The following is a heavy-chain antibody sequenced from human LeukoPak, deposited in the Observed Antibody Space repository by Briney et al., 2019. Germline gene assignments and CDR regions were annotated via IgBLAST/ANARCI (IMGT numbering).Heavy chain of an antibody. D-gene: IGHD4-17*01. CDR2: ISSGSSYI. CDR1: GFTFSNYA. J-gene: IGHJ4*02. CDR3: ARGYGDYFDY. V-gene: IGHV3-21*01. Sequence: GGSLRLSCEASGFTFSNYAMSWVRQAPGKGLEWVSSISSGSSYIYYADSVKGRFTISRDNAKNSLYLQMNSLRAEETAVYYCARGYGDYFDYWGQGTLVTVSS.